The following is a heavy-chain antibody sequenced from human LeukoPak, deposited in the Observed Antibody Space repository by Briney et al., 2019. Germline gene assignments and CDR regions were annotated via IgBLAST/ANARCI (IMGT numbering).Heavy chain of an antibody. J-gene: IGHJ4*02. CDR2: INPNSGGT. D-gene: IGHD1-14*01. V-gene: IGHV1-2*02. Sequence: GASVKVSCKASGYTFTGYYMHWVRQAPGQGLEWMGWINPNSGGTNYAQKFQGRVTMTRDTSISTAYMELSRLRSDDTAVYYCARSLASSNRYNWNHLVSWYWGQGTLVTVSS. CDR3: ARSLASSNRYNWNHLVSWY. CDR1: GYTFTGYY.